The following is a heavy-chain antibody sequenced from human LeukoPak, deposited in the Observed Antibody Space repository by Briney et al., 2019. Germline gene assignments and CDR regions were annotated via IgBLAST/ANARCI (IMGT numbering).Heavy chain of an antibody. J-gene: IGHJ3*02. Sequence: GGSLRLSCAAAGFTVSSNYMSWVRKAPGKGLEWVSVIYSGGSTYYADSVKGRFTISRDNSKNTLYLQMNSLRAEDTAVYYCARVIRLLGNAFDIWGQGTMVTVSS. CDR2: IYSGGST. CDR1: GFTVSSNY. V-gene: IGHV3-53*01. D-gene: IGHD3-10*01. CDR3: ARVIRLLGNAFDI.